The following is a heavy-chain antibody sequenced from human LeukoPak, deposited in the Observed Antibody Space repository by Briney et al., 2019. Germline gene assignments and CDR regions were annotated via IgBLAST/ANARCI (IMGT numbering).Heavy chain of an antibody. CDR3: ARSVSGYRFDY. D-gene: IGHD5-12*01. Sequence: PGGSLRLSCAASGFSFSSYAMHWVRQAPGKGLEYVSAISSNGGSTYYANSVRGRFTISRDNSKNTLYLQMGSLRAEDMAVYYCARSVSGYRFDYWGQGTLVTVSS. CDR2: ISSNGGST. V-gene: IGHV3-64*01. CDR1: GFSFSSYA. J-gene: IGHJ4*02.